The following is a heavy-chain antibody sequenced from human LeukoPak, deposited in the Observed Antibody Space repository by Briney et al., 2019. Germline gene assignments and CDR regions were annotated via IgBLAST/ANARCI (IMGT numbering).Heavy chain of an antibody. CDR2: IYYSGST. CDR1: GGSISSSSYY. Sequence: SETLSLTCTVSGGSISSSSYYWGWIRQPPGKGLEWIGSIYYSGSTYYNPSLKSRVTISVDTSKNQFSLKLSSVTAADTAVYYCAKTTVVTRGGVAFDIWAKGQWSPSLQ. J-gene: IGHJ3*02. D-gene: IGHD4-23*01. CDR3: AKTTVVTRGGVAFDI. V-gene: IGHV4-39*01.